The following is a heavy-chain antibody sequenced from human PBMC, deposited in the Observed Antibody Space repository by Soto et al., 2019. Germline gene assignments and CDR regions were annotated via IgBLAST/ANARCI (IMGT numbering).Heavy chain of an antibody. V-gene: IGHV5-51*01. CDR2: IYPSDSDT. CDR1: GYNFAGYW. Sequence: GESLKISCKGSGYNFAGYWIAWARQMPGKGLELMGIIYPSDSDTRYRPSFQGQVTISADKSISSAYLQWSSLRASDTAMYYCARGGVSTRIFDYWGQGTPVTVSP. J-gene: IGHJ4*02. CDR3: ARGGVSTRIFDY. D-gene: IGHD3-3*01.